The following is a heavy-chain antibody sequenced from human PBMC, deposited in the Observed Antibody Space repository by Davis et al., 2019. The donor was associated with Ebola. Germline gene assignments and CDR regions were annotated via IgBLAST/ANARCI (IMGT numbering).Heavy chain of an antibody. J-gene: IGHJ6*02. D-gene: IGHD2-2*01. CDR3: ASQYCSSTSCHFGYYYYYGMDV. CDR2: IIPILGIA. Sequence: SVKVSCKASGGTFSSYAISWVRQAPGQGLEWMGRIIPILGIANYAQKFQGRVTITADKSTSTAYMELSSLRSEDTAVYYCASQYCSSTSCHFGYYYYYGMDVWGQGTTVTVSS. CDR1: GGTFSSYA. V-gene: IGHV1-69*04.